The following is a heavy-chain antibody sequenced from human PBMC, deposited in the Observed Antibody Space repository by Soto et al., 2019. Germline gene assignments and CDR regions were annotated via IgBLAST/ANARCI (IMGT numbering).Heavy chain of an antibody. V-gene: IGHV1-69*01. CDR3: ARGQWLVRLRSLTGYFDY. Sequence: QVQLVQSGAEVKKPGSSVKVSCKASGGTFSSYAISWVRQAPGQGLELMGGINPIFGTANYAQKFQGRVTITADESTSTACMELSSLRSEDTAVYYCARGQWLVRLRSLTGYFDYWGQGTLVTVSS. CDR2: INPIFGTA. CDR1: GGTFSSYA. D-gene: IGHD6-19*01. J-gene: IGHJ4*02.